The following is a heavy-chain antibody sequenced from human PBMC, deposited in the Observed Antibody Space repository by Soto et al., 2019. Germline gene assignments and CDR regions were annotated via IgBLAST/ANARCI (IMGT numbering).Heavy chain of an antibody. J-gene: IGHJ6*02. CDR1: VGSINGYY. V-gene: IGHV4-59*01. Sequence: SETLSLTCSVSVGSINGYYWSWIRQPPGKGLEWIGYIHSSGSANYKSSLESRVTISVDTSKNQFSLKLSSVTTADTAVYYCARGRKVEQWVSSGRGGGLDVWGQGTTVTVSS. CDR3: ARGRKVEQWVSSGRGGGLDV. CDR2: IHSSGSA. D-gene: IGHD6-19*01.